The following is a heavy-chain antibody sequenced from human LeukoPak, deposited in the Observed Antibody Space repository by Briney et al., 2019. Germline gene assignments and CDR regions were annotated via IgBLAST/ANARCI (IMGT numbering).Heavy chain of an antibody. CDR3: AKDSLEVVTALDY. D-gene: IGHD2-21*02. CDR2: ISYDGSHK. Sequence: PGGSLRLSCAASGFTFSSYGMHWVRQAPGKGLEWVAVISYDGSHKYYADSVKGRFTISRDNSKNTLYLQMNSLRAEDTAVYYCAKDSLEVVTALDYWGQGTLVTVSS. J-gene: IGHJ4*02. V-gene: IGHV3-30*18. CDR1: GFTFSSYG.